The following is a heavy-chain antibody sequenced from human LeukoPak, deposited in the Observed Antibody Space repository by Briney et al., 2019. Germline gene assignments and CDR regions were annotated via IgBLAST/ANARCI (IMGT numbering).Heavy chain of an antibody. CDR2: IYYSGST. D-gene: IGHD3-16*01. V-gene: IGHV4-39*07. CDR1: GGSISSGSYY. J-gene: IGHJ3*02. CDR3: ARAYYDYVWGTYYDAFDI. Sequence: SETLSLTCTVSGGSISSGSYYWSWIRQPAGKGLEWIGSIYYSGSTYYNPSLRSRVTISVDTSKNQFSLKLSSVTAADTAVYYCARAYYDYVWGTYYDAFDIWGQGTMVTVSS.